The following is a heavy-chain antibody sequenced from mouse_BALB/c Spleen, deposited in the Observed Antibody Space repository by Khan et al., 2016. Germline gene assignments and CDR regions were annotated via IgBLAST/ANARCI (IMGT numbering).Heavy chain of an antibody. CDR1: GFSITSDYS. J-gene: IGHJ3*01. D-gene: IGHD1-1*01. Sequence: QLEESGPDLVKPSQSLSLTCTVTGFSITSDYSWHWIRQFPGNKLEWMGYIHYSGSTNYNPSLKSRISITRDTSKNPFFLQLNSVTTEDTATFYCARYYYGGAPWFAYWGQGTLVTVSA. CDR3: ARYYYGGAPWFAY. V-gene: IGHV3-1*02. CDR2: IHYSGST.